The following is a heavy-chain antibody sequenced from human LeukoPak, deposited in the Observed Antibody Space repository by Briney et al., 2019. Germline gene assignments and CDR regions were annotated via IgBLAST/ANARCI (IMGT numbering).Heavy chain of an antibody. D-gene: IGHD3-22*01. CDR2: IIPIFGIA. V-gene: IGHV1-69*04. Sequence: SVKVSCKASGGTFSSYAISWVRQAPGQGLEWMGRIIPIFGIANYAQKFQGRVTITADKSTSTAYMELSSLRSEDTAAYYCAREGSYYDSSGSYDYWGQGTLVTVSS. J-gene: IGHJ4*02. CDR3: AREGSYYDSSGSYDY. CDR1: GGTFSSYA.